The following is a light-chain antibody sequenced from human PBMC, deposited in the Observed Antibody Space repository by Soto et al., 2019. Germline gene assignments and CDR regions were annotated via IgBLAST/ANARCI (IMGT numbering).Light chain of an antibody. CDR3: TSHASGTNTVV. J-gene: IGLJ2*01. V-gene: IGLV2-14*01. CDR1: SSDVGGYDY. CDR2: EVT. Sequence: QSALTQPASVSGSPGQSITISCTGTSSDVGGYDYVSWYQQHPGKVPKLIIYEVTYRPSGISNRFSGSKSGNTASLTISGLQTEDEASYYCTSHASGTNTVVFGGGTKVTVL.